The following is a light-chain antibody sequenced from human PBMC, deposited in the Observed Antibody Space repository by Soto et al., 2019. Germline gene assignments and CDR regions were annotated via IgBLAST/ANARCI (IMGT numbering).Light chain of an antibody. CDR1: QSISSY. CDR3: QQSYSTPIT. V-gene: IGKV1-39*01. Sequence: DIQMTQSPSSLSASVGDRVTITCRASQSISSYLNWYQQKPGKAPKLLIYAASSLQSGVPSRFSGSGSGTDFTLTISSLQHEDFATYYCQQSYSTPITVGQGTRMEIK. CDR2: AAS. J-gene: IGKJ5*01.